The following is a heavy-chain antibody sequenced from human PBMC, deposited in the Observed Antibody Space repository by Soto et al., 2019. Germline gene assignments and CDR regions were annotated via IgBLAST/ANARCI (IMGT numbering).Heavy chain of an antibody. Sequence: PGEPLKVCWKGAGCSFISYWIGWVRQMPGKGLEWMGIIYPGDSDTRYSPSFQGQVTISVDKSISTAYLQWSSLKASDTAMYYCARSTNREAYLHYWGQGTLVTVSS. CDR3: ARSTNREAYLHY. D-gene: IGHD2-2*01. V-gene: IGHV5-51*01. CDR2: IYPGDSDT. J-gene: IGHJ4*02. CDR1: GCSFISYW.